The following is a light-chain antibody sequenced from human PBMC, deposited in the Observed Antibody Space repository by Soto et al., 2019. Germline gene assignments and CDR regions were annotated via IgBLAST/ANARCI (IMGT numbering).Light chain of an antibody. CDR3: LQYNKYPRT. Sequence: AIQMTQSPSSLSASVGDRVTITCRASQGIRNELGWYQQRPGKAPKLLIFGSASLESGVPSRFSGSGSGTDSTLTISSMKPEEVATYYCLQYNKYPRTFGQGTKVEI. J-gene: IGKJ1*01. V-gene: IGKV1-6*01. CDR2: GSA. CDR1: QGIRNE.